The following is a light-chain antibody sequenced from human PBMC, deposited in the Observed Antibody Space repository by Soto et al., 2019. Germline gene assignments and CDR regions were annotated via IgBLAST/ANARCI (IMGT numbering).Light chain of an antibody. Sequence: EIEFTQSPCTLYFTPGERATLSCRASQSVRTNYLAWYQQKRGQAPWLLIYGAFNRAGGVPDRFSGSGSGTEFTLTISSLQPDDFATYYCQHYNSYGTSAQGAKVDIK. CDR1: QSVRTNY. CDR3: QHYNSYGT. J-gene: IGKJ1*01. V-gene: IGKV3-20*01. CDR2: GAF.